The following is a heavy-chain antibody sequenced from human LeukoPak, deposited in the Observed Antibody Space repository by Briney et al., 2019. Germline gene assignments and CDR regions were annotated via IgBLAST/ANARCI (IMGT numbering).Heavy chain of an antibody. CDR1: GFSLRNYW. Sequence: GGSLRLSCAASGFSLRNYWMHWVRQAPGKGLVWVSRINSDESNINYADSVKGRFTVSRDNAKNTLYLQMDSLRAEDTAVYYYARKNYDTSGYFDLDYWGQGTLVTVSS. D-gene: IGHD3-22*01. J-gene: IGHJ4*02. CDR3: ARKNYDTSGYFDLDY. CDR2: INSDESNI. V-gene: IGHV3-74*01.